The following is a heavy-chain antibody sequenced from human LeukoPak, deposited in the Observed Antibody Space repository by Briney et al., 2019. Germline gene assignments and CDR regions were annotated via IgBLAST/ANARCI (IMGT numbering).Heavy chain of an antibody. CDR3: ARDSYGYLYFDY. Sequence: GGSLRLSCAASGFTFSSYGMHWVRQAPGKGLEWVAVISYDGSNKYYADSVKGRFTISRDNSKNTLYLQMNSLRAEDTAVYYCARDSYGYLYFDYWGQGTLVTVSS. D-gene: IGHD5-18*01. J-gene: IGHJ4*02. CDR2: ISYDGSNK. CDR1: GFTFSSYG. V-gene: IGHV3-30*03.